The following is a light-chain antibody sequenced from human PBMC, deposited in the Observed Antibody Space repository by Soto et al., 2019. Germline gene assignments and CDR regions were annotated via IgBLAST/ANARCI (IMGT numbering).Light chain of an antibody. V-gene: IGKV3-20*01. CDR3: QQYGTSPYT. J-gene: IGKJ2*01. CDR1: QSVSSGY. CDR2: GAS. Sequence: EIVSTQSPGTLSLSPGERATLSCRASQSVSSGYLAWNQQKPGQAPRLLIYGASSRATGIPDRFSGSGSGTAFTLTISRLEPEDLAVYYCQQYGTSPYTFGQGTKLEIK.